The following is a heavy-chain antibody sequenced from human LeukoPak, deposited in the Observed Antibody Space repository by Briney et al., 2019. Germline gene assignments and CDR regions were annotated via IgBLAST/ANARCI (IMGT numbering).Heavy chain of an antibody. J-gene: IGHJ4*02. CDR2: INHSGST. CDR3: ARLSPTGGYGSGTLWYFDY. Sequence: SETLSLTCAVYGGSFSGYYWSWIRQSPGKGLEWIGEINHSGSTNYNPSLKSRVTISVDTSKNQFSLKLSSVTAADTAVYYCARLSPTGGYGSGTLWYFDYWGQGTLVTVSS. D-gene: IGHD3-10*01. CDR1: GGSFSGYY. V-gene: IGHV4-34*01.